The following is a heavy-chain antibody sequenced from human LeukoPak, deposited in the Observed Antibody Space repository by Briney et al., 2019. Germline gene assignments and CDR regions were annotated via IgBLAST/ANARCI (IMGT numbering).Heavy chain of an antibody. Sequence: GGSLRLSCAASGFTFSSYSMNWVRQAPGKGLEWVSSISGSISYIYYADSVKGRFTISRDNAKNSLYLQMNSLRAEDTAVYYCARARVSSGWYYDYWGQGTLVTVSS. J-gene: IGHJ4*02. CDR1: GFTFSSYS. D-gene: IGHD6-19*01. CDR3: ARARVSSGWYYDY. V-gene: IGHV3-21*01. CDR2: ISGSISYI.